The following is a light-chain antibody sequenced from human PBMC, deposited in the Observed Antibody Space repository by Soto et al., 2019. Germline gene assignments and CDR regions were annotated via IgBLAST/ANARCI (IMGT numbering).Light chain of an antibody. V-gene: IGLV2-8*01. CDR3: SSYACSNNFAVV. CDR2: EVS. J-gene: IGLJ2*01. Sequence: QSALTQPPSASGSPGQSVTISCTGTSSDVGGYNYVSWYQQHPGKAPKLMIYEVSKRPSGVPDRFSGSKSGNTASLTVSGFQAEAEADYYCSSYACSNNFAVVFGGGTKLTVL. CDR1: SSDVGGYNY.